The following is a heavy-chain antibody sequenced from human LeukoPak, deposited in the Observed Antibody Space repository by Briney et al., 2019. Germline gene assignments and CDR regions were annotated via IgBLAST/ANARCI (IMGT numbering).Heavy chain of an antibody. CDR3: ARMKIEAAPTPFDY. J-gene: IGHJ4*02. Sequence: SETLSLTCTVSGGSISNYYWSWIRQPPGKGLEWIGYIYYSGSTNYNPSLKSRVTISVDTSRNQFSLKLSSVTAADTAVYYCARMKIEAAPTPFDYWGQGTLVTVSS. D-gene: IGHD6-6*01. V-gene: IGHV4-59*01. CDR2: IYYSGST. CDR1: GGSISNYY.